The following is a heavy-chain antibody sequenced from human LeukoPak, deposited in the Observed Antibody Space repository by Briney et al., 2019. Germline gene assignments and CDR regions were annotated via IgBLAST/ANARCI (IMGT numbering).Heavy chain of an antibody. CDR1: GYTLTELS. CDR3: ATGVVAAQFDY. D-gene: IGHD2-15*01. V-gene: IGHV1-24*01. CDR2: FDPEDGET. Sequence: ASVKVSCKVSGYTLTELSMHWVRQAPGKGLEWMGGFDPEDGETIYAQKFQGRVTMTEGTSTDTAYMELSSLRSEDTAVYYCATGVVAAQFDYWGQGTLVTVSS. J-gene: IGHJ4*02.